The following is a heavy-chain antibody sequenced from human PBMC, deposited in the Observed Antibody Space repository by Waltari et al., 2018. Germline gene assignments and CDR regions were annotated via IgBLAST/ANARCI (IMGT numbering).Heavy chain of an antibody. V-gene: IGHV1-24*01. CDR3: ATRMLRYWYFDL. J-gene: IGHJ2*01. D-gene: IGHD2-8*01. CDR1: GYTLTELF. Sequence: QVQLVQSGDEVKKPGASVKVYCKVSGYTLTELFMHWVRQAPVKGLGWMGVLYHEHGETIYEKKVHVRFHITGDTPTVTAYLELSCLSSVDTSVYYCATRMLRYWYFDLLGRGTLVTASS. CDR2: LYHEHGET.